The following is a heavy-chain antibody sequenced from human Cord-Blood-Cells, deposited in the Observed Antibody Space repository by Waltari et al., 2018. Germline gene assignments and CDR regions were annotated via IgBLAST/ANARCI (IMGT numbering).Heavy chain of an antibody. CDR3: ARDKRLEQLVPFDY. CDR2: ISAYNGNT. Sequence: QVQLVQSGAEVKKPGASVKVSCKASGYTLPIYGIRWVRQPPGQGLEWMGWISAYNGNTNYAQKLQGRVTMTTDTSTSTAYMELRSLRSDDTAVYYCARDKRLEQLVPFDYWGQGTLVTVSS. D-gene: IGHD6-6*01. J-gene: IGHJ4*02. V-gene: IGHV1-18*01. CDR1: GYTLPIYG.